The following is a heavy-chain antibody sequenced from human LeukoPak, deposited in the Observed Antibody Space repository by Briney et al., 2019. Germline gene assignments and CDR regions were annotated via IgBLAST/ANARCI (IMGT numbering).Heavy chain of an antibody. Sequence: EASVKVSCKASGGTFSSYAISWVRQAPGQGLEWMGGIIPIFGTANYAQPFQGRLTITADESTGTAFMELSSLRTEDTAVYFCVRNNKYGWYFFEIWGQGTVVTVSS. CDR3: VRNNKYGWYFFEI. J-gene: IGHJ4*02. CDR2: IIPIFGTA. V-gene: IGHV1-69*13. D-gene: IGHD1/OR15-1a*01. CDR1: GGTFSSYA.